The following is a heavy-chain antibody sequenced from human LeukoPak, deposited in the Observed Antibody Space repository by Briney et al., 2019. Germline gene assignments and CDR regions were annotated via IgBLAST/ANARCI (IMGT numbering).Heavy chain of an antibody. CDR2: VSGKSRAI. J-gene: IGHJ6*03. CDR3: ARRGDRICTSMNCPSHSYYYYMDV. D-gene: IGHD2-2*01. V-gene: IGHV3-48*04. Sequence: GGSQRLSCAASGFIFSDYAINWVRQAPGKGLEWLSFVSGKSRAIYYADSVKGRFTISRDNAKESVYLHMSSLRAEDTAVYYCARRGDRICTSMNCPSHSYYYYMDVWGKGTTVSVS. CDR1: GFIFSDYA.